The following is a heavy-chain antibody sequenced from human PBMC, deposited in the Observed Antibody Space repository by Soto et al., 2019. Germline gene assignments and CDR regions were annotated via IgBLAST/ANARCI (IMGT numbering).Heavy chain of an antibody. Sequence: SETLSLTCAVSGGSISSGGYSWSWIRQPPGKGLEWIGYIYHSGSTYYNPSLKSRVTISVDRSKNQFSLKLSSVTAADTAVYYCARNLNGGSFMDVWGQGTTVTVSS. D-gene: IGHD4-17*01. CDR3: ARNLNGGSFMDV. J-gene: IGHJ6*02. V-gene: IGHV4-30-2*01. CDR2: IYHSGST. CDR1: GGSISSGGYS.